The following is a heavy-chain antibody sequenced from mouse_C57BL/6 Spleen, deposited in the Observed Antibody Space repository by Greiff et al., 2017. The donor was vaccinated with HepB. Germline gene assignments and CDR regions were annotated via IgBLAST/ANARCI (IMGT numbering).Heavy chain of an antibody. D-gene: IGHD1-1*01. J-gene: IGHJ2*01. V-gene: IGHV1-50*01. CDR2: IDPSDSYT. Sequence: QVQLQQPGAELVKPGASVKLSCKASGYTFTSYWMQWVKQRPGQGLEWIGEIDPSDSYTNYNQKFKGKATLTVDTSSSTAYMQLSSLTSEDSAVYYCARWDYYGSSYEGRYYFDYWGQGTTLTVSS. CDR1: GYTFTSYW. CDR3: ARWDYYGSSYEGRYYFDY.